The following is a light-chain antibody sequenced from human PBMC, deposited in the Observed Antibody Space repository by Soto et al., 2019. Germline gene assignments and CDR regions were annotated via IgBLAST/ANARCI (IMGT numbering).Light chain of an antibody. CDR3: QQYSNWPPNT. V-gene: IGKV3-15*01. J-gene: IGKJ5*01. CDR1: QRGYRD. Sequence: MPQPLHTLSLSTGESATLSSRGSQRGYRDLAWYQQRPGQDPRLLLFGASTRATGVAARFSGRGSGTEVTLTIISLQSEDFAVYYCQQYSNWPPNTFGQGTRLEI. CDR2: GAS.